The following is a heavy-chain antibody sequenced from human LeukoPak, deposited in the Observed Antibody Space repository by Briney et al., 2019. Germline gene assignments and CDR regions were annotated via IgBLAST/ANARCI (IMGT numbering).Heavy chain of an antibody. Sequence: ASVKVSCKASGYTFTSYYMHWVRQAPGQGLEWMGLINPSGGSTSYAQKFQGRVTMTRDTSTSTVYMELSSLRSEDTAVYYCAIQTYYYGSGSYYSTALDYWGQGTLVTVSS. J-gene: IGHJ4*02. CDR2: INPSGGST. CDR3: AIQTYYYGSGSYYSTALDY. V-gene: IGHV1-46*03. D-gene: IGHD3-10*01. CDR1: GYTFTSYY.